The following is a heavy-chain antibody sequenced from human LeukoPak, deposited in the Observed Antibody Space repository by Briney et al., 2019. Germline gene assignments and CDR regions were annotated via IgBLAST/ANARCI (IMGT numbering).Heavy chain of an antibody. CDR2: INSDGSWT. J-gene: IGHJ5*02. V-gene: IGHV3-74*01. Sequence: HSGGSLRLSCAASGNYWMHWVRQVPGKGLVWVSHINSDGSWTSYADSVKGRFTISKDNAKNTVYLEMNSLSVEDTATYYCIRDFRSADLWGQGTLVTVTS. CDR3: IRDFRSADL. CDR1: GNYW.